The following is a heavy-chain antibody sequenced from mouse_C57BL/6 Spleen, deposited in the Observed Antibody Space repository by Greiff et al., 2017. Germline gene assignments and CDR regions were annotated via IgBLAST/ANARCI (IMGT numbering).Heavy chain of an antibody. V-gene: IGHV5-16*01. J-gene: IGHJ2*01. CDR3: ARGSYYFDY. CDR2: INYDSSST. CDR1: GFTFSDYY. Sequence: EVQLVESEGGLVQPGSSMKLSCTASGFTFSDYYMAWVRQVPEKGLEWVANINYDSSSTYYLDTLKSRFIISRDNAKNMLYLQLSSLKSEDTATYYCARGSYYFDYWGQGTTLTVSS. D-gene: IGHD6-1*01.